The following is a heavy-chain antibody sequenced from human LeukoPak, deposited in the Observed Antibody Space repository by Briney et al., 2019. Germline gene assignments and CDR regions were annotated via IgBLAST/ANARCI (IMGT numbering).Heavy chain of an antibody. Sequence: ASVKVSCKASGYSFTSYYIHWVRLAPAQGLEWMGVINPSGGSTRYAQKFQDRVTMTRDMSTRTVYMELSSLRSDDTAVYYCAREGVSGSYLGYWGQGTLVTVSS. V-gene: IGHV1-46*01. CDR3: AREGVSGSYLGY. D-gene: IGHD1-26*01. CDR2: INPSGGST. J-gene: IGHJ4*02. CDR1: GYSFTSYY.